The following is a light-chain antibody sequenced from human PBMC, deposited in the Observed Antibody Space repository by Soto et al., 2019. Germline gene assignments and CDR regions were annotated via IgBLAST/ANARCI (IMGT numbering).Light chain of an antibody. Sequence: QSVLTQPASVSGSPGQSITISCTGTSSDVGSYNYVSWYQQYPGKAPKLMIYDVSNRPSGFSYRFSGAKSGNTASLTISGLQAEDEADYYCISYTTSSTHVVFGGGTKRNVL. V-gene: IGLV2-14*01. CDR3: ISYTTSSTHVV. CDR1: SSDVGSYNY. J-gene: IGLJ2*01. CDR2: DVS.